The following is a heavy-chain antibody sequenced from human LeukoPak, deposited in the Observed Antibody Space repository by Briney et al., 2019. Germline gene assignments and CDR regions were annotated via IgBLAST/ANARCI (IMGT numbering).Heavy chain of an antibody. CDR3: ARDLPGVRFLEWLLHPTYYFDY. D-gene: IGHD3-3*01. V-gene: IGHV1-18*01. CDR2: ISAYNGNT. J-gene: IGHJ4*02. Sequence: ASVKVSCKASGYTFTSYGISWVRQAPGQGLEWMGWISAYNGNTNYAQKLQGRVTMTTDTSTSTAYMELRSLRSDDTAVYYCARDLPGVRFLEWLLHPTYYFDYWGQGTLVTVSS. CDR1: GYTFTSYG.